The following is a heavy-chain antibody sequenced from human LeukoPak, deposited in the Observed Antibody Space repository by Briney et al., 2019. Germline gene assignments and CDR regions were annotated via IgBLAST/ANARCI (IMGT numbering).Heavy chain of an antibody. CDR1: GGTFRSYA. CDR3: ARAPDVTIFEVNIPSYYYMDV. J-gene: IGHJ6*03. CDR2: ITPIFGTA. Sequence: GASVKVSCEASGGTFRSYAVSCVRDGPGQGLEWRGGITPIFGTANYAQQCQGRVTIPTAQSTSTAYMALSSLRSEHTAVYYCARAPDVTIFEVNIPSYYYMDVWGKGTTVTVSS. V-gene: IGHV1-69*05. D-gene: IGHD3-3*01.